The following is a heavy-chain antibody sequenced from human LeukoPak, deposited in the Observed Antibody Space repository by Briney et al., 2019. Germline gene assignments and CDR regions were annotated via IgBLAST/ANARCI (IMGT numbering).Heavy chain of an antibody. Sequence: GGSLRLSCAASGFTFSNYAMSWVRQAPGKGLEWVSAISGSGGSTYYADSVKGRFTISRDNSKNTLYLQMNSLRAEDTAVYYCAKHKGTTGYYGMDVWGQGTTVTVSS. CDR3: AKHKGTTGYYGMDV. J-gene: IGHJ6*02. CDR1: GFTFSNYA. CDR2: ISGSGGST. V-gene: IGHV3-23*01. D-gene: IGHD1-1*01.